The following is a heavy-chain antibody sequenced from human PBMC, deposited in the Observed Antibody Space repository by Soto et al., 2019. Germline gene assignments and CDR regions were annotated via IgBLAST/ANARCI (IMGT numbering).Heavy chain of an antibody. CDR2: TYYRSKWYN. Sequence: QTLSLTCAISGDSVSGNSAAWNWIRQSPSRGFEWLGRTYYRSKWYNDYAVSVKSRITINPDTSKNQFSLQLNSVTPEDTAVYYCARAAVAGTYWGAWFDPWGQGTLVTVSS. V-gene: IGHV6-1*01. J-gene: IGHJ5*02. CDR3: ARAAVAGTYWGAWFDP. CDR1: GDSVSGNSAA. D-gene: IGHD6-19*01.